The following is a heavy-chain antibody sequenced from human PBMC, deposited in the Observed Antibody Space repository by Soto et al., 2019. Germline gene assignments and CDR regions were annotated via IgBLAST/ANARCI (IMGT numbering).Heavy chain of an antibody. J-gene: IGHJ5*02. CDR1: GYTFTSYR. CDR2: ISAYNGNT. V-gene: IGHV1-18*01. Sequence: SSLKLSCKASGYTFTSYRSSWGRQAPGQGLEWMGWISAYNGNTNYAQKLQGRVTMTTDTSTSTAYMELRSLRSDDTAVYYCARDGIAAAGDLVDPWGQGTLVTVSS. CDR3: ARDGIAAAGDLVDP. D-gene: IGHD6-13*01.